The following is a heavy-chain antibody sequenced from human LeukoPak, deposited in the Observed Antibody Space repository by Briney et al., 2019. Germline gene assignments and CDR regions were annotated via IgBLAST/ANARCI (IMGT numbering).Heavy chain of an antibody. CDR2: ISSSSSYI. V-gene: IGHV3-21*01. Sequence: GSLRLSCAASGFTFSSYSVNWVRQAPGKGLEWVSSISSSSSYIYYADSVKGRFTISRDNAKNSLYLQMNSLRAEDTAVYYCARDRVGGYDFWSGYSRNRRYFYYYYYMDVRGKGTTVTVSS. D-gene: IGHD3-3*01. CDR3: ARDRVGGYDFWSGYSRNRRYFYYYYYMDV. CDR1: GFTFSSYS. J-gene: IGHJ6*03.